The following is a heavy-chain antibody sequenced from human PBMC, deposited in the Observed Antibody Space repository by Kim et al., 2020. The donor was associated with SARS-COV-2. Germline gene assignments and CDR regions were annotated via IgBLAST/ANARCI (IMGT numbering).Heavy chain of an antibody. J-gene: IGHJ5*02. D-gene: IGHD2-2*01. Sequence: GGSLRLSCAASGFTFSDYYMSWIRQAPGKGLEWVSYISSSGSTIYYADSVKGRFTISRDNAKNSLYLQMNSLRAEDTAVYYCARPQRRAGYCSSTSCPGFDPWGQGTLVTVSS. V-gene: IGHV3-11*01. CDR3: ARPQRRAGYCSSTSCPGFDP. CDR1: GFTFSDYY. CDR2: ISSSGSTI.